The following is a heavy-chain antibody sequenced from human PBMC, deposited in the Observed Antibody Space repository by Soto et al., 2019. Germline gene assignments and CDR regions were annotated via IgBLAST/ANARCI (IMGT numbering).Heavy chain of an antibody. D-gene: IGHD2-2*02. CDR3: AIRNIDIVVVPAALPQAYYGMDV. J-gene: IGHJ6*02. CDR1: GGTFSSYA. Sequence: ASVKVSCKASGGTFSSYAISWVRQAPGQGLEWMGGIIPIFGTANYAQKFQGRVTITADESTSTAYMELSSLRSEDTAVYYCAIRNIDIVVVPAALPQAYYGMDVWGQGTTVTVSS. V-gene: IGHV1-69*13. CDR2: IIPIFGTA.